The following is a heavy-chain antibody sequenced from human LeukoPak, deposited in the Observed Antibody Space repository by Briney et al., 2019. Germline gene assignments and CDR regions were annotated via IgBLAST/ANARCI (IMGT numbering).Heavy chain of an antibody. D-gene: IGHD3-10*01. CDR1: GGSFSGYY. Sequence: SETLSLTCAVYGGSFSGYYWSWIRQPPGKGLEWIGEINHSGSTNYNPSLKSRVTISVDTSKNQFSLKLSSVTAADTAVYYCARAGLYGSGSYSYYFDYWGQGTLVTVSS. CDR2: INHSGST. V-gene: IGHV4-34*01. CDR3: ARAGLYGSGSYSYYFDY. J-gene: IGHJ4*02.